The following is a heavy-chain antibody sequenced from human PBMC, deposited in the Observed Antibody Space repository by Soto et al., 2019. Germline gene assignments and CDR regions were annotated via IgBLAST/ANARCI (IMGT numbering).Heavy chain of an antibody. V-gene: IGHV3-33*01. D-gene: IGHD6-19*01. CDR2: IWYDGSNK. Sequence: GGSLRLSCAASGFTFSSYGMHWVRQAPGKGLEWVAVIWYDGSNKYYADSVKGRFTISRDNSKNTLYLQMNSLRAEDTAVYYCAREGSGRNWFDPWGQGTLVTVSS. CDR1: GFTFSSYG. CDR3: AREGSGRNWFDP. J-gene: IGHJ5*02.